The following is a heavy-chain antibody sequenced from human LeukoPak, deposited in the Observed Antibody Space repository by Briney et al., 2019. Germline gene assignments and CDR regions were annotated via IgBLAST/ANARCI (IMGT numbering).Heavy chain of an antibody. V-gene: IGHV4-39*01. CDR3: AGTLGYCNGGSCLNWFDP. CDR1: GGSISSSSYY. Sequence: SETLSLTCTVSGGSISSSSYYWGWIRQPPGKGLEWIGSIYYSGSSYYNPSLKSRVTISVDTSKNQFSLKLSSVTAADTAVYYCAGTLGYCNGGSCLNWFDPWGQGTLVTVSS. CDR2: IYYSGSS. D-gene: IGHD2-15*01. J-gene: IGHJ5*02.